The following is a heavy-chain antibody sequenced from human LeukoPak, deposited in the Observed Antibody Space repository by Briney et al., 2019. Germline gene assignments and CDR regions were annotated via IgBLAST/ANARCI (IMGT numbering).Heavy chain of an antibody. J-gene: IGHJ6*02. CDR3: ARNTITGYYYGMDV. CDR1: EFTFSSYS. V-gene: IGHV3-21*01. Sequence: GGSLRLSCAASEFTFSSYSMNWVRQAPGKGLEWVSSISSSSTYIYYADSVKGRFTISRDNAKNSLYLQMNSLRAEDTAVFYCARNTITGYYYGMDVWGQGTTVTVSS. CDR2: ISSSSTYI. D-gene: IGHD3-10*01.